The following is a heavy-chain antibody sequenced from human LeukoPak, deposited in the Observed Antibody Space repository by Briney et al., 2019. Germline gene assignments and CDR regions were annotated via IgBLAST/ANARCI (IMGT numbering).Heavy chain of an antibody. CDR3: ARDHGIVGATIGFDY. CDR1: GGSISSYY. V-gene: IGHV4-59*01. CDR2: IYYSGST. J-gene: IGHJ4*02. D-gene: IGHD1-26*01. Sequence: SETLSLTCTVSGGSISSYYWSWIRQPPGKGLEWIGYIYYSGSTNYNPSLKSRVTISVATSKNQFSLKLSSVTAADTAVYYCARDHGIVGATIGFDYWGQGTLVTVSS.